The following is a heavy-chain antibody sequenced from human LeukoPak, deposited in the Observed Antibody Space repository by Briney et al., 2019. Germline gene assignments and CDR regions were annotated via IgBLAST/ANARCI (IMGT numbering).Heavy chain of an antibody. CDR2: INAGNGNT. V-gene: IGHV1-3*01. CDR3: ARDNSGSYYGMDY. J-gene: IGHJ4*02. CDR1: GYTFAKHA. Sequence: ASVKVSCKASGYTFAKHAIHWVRQAPGQRLEWMGWINAGNGNTKYSQKFQGRVTITRDTSASTAYMELSSLRSEDTAVYYCARDNSGSYYGMDYWGQGTLVTVSS. D-gene: IGHD1-26*01.